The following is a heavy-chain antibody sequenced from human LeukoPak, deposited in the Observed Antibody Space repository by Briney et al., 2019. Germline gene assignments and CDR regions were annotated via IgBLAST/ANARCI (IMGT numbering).Heavy chain of an antibody. V-gene: IGHV6-1*01. CDR1: GDSVSINSAA. J-gene: IGHJ6*04. Sequence: SQTLSLTFAISGDSVSINSAAWNWIRRSPSRGLEWLGRTYYRSKWYNDYAVSVKSRITINPDTSKNQFSLQLNSVTPEDTAVYYCARDSWYDYYYGMDVWGKGTTVTVSS. D-gene: IGHD2-15*01. CDR3: ARDSWYDYYYGMDV. CDR2: TYYRSKWYN.